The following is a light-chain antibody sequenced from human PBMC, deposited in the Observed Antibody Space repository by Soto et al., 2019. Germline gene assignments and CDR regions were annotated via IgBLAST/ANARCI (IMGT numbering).Light chain of an antibody. J-gene: IGLJ1*01. Sequence: QSVLTQPPSVSAAPGQKVTISCSGSSSNIGGNSVSWYQQLPGTAPKLLIYDDNKRPSGIPDRFSGSKSGTSATLGITGFQTGDEADYYCGSWDSSLSAYVFGNGNKSPS. CDR3: GSWDSSLSAYV. CDR2: DDN. CDR1: SSNIGGNS. V-gene: IGLV1-51*01.